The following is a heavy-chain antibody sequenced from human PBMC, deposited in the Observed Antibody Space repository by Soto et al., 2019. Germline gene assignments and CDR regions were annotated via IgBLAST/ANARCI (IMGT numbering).Heavy chain of an antibody. J-gene: IGHJ1*01. V-gene: IGHV3-66*01. Sequence: HPGGSLRLACAASGVTVSSNYMSWVRQAPGKGLEWVSVIYSGGSTYYADSVKGRFTISRDNSKNTLYLQMNSLRAEDTAVYYCARDRIAVAGNPEYFQHWGQGT. CDR2: IYSGGST. CDR1: GVTVSSNY. CDR3: ARDRIAVAGNPEYFQH. D-gene: IGHD6-19*01.